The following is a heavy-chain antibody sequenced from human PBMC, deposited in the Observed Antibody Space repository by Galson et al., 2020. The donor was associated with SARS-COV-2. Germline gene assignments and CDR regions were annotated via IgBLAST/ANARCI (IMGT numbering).Heavy chain of an antibody. CDR2: IRYDGSDK. J-gene: IGHJ4*02. CDR3: AKGGSGASYLDY. V-gene: IGHV3-30*02. D-gene: IGHD3-10*01. CDR1: GFAFSTSG. Sequence: GGSLRLSCAATGFAFSTSGMHWVRQAPGKGLEWVAFIRYDGSDKYYADSVKGRFTISRDNSKNTLFLQMNSLRPEDTALFHCAKGGSGASYLDYWGRGTLVTVSS.